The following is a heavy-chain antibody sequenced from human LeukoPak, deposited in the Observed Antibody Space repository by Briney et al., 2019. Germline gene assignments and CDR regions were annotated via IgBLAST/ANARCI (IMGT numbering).Heavy chain of an antibody. V-gene: IGHV3-33*06. J-gene: IGHJ5*02. Sequence: PGGSLRLSCAASGFTFSSYGMHWVRQAPGKGLEWVAVIWYDGSNKYYADSVKGRFTISRDNSKNTLYLQMNSLRAEDTAVYYCAKEYSSSSKYNWFDPWGLGTLVTVSS. D-gene: IGHD6-6*01. CDR1: GFTFSSYG. CDR2: IWYDGSNK. CDR3: AKEYSSSSKYNWFDP.